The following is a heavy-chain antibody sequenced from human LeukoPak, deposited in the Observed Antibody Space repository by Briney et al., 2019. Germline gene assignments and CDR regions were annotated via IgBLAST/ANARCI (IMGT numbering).Heavy chain of an antibody. CDR3: ARDDGSGTFDY. CDR2: IYYSGST. CDR1: GGSISSYY. D-gene: IGHD6-19*01. Sequence: PSETLSLTCTVPGGSISSYYWSWIRQPPGKGLEWIGYIYYSGSTNYNPSLKSRVTISVDTSKNQFSLKLSSVTAADTAVYYCARDDGSGTFDYWGQGTLVTVSS. V-gene: IGHV4-59*01. J-gene: IGHJ4*02.